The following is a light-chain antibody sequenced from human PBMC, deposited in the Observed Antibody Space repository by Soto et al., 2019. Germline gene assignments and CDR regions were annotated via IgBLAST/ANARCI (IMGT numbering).Light chain of an antibody. J-gene: IGKJ5*01. CDR2: DTS. CDR3: QQYNNWPQIT. Sequence: ILMTQSPATLSVSPGEGAALSCRASQGIGDTLAWYQQKPGQTPRLLIYDTSIRATGVPARFSGSRSGAEFTLTISSLQSEDFAVYYCQQYNNWPQITFGQGTRLEIK. V-gene: IGKV3-15*01. CDR1: QGIGDT.